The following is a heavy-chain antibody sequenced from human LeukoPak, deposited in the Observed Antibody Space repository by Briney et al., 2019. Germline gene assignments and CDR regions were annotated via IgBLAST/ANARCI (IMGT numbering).Heavy chain of an antibody. V-gene: IGHV4-39*07. CDR3: ARAVLQWLVPGVATPKIFPN. CDR1: GGSISHSNYY. Sequence: PSETLSLTCTVSGGSISHSNYYWAWIRQPPGKGLQWIASVYYSGSTYYSPSLKSRVTISVDTSKNQFSLKLSSVTAADTAVYYCARAVLQWLVPGVATPKIFPNWGQGTLVTVSS. D-gene: IGHD6-19*01. CDR2: VYYSGST. J-gene: IGHJ4*02.